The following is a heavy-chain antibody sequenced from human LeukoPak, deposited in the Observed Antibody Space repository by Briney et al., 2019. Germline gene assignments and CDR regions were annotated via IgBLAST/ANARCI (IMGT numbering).Heavy chain of an antibody. J-gene: IGHJ3*02. CDR3: ARSCRILDIVATIRARLGGNGFDI. D-gene: IGHD5-12*01. V-gene: IGHV4-61*02. Sequence: PSETLSLTCTVSGDSISSGDYYWSWIRQPAGKGLEWIGRISSSGSTYYNPSLKSRVTIAVETSKNQFSLKLSSVTAADKAVYYCARSCRILDIVATIRARLGGNGFDIWGQGTMVTVSS. CDR2: ISSSGST. CDR1: GDSISSGDYY.